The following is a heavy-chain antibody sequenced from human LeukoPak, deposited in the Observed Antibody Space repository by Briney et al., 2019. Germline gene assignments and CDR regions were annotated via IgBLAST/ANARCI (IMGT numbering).Heavy chain of an antibody. CDR3: AMGGWDSSGYYTDY. V-gene: IGHV4-59*12. CDR1: GGSISSYY. Sequence: SETLSLTCTVSGGSISSYYWSWIRQPPGKGLEWIGYIYYSGSTNYNPSLKSRVTISVDTSKNQFSLKLSSVTAADTAVYYCAMGGWDSSGYYTDYWGQGTLVTVSS. J-gene: IGHJ4*02. CDR2: IYYSGST. D-gene: IGHD3-22*01.